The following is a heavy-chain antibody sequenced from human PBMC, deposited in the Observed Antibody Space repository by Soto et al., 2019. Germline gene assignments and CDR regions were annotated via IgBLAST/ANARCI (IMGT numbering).Heavy chain of an antibody. CDR2: VLYDGSKK. D-gene: IGHD3-16*01. CDR1: GFRFSDYG. V-gene: IGHV3-30*18. J-gene: IGHJ4*02. Sequence: QVHLVESGGGVVQPGTSLRLSCTASGFRFSDYGMGWVRQAPGKGLEWVSRVLYDGSKKYYADSVKGRFTISRDNPRNTLYLQMDSLRADDTAVYYCVKDLALMGDYWGQGTPVTVSS. CDR3: VKDLALMGDY.